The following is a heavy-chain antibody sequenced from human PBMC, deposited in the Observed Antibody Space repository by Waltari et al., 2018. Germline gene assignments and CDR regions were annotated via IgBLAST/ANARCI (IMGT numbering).Heavy chain of an antibody. Sequence: QLQLQESGPGLVKPSETLSLTCAVPGGSFSSPNDYWGWIRQPPGKGLDWIGSIFYTGKAYSAPSLKNRVTMSIDWSKNHFSLNLTSGSAADTAVYYCARHGGGLLWFGESTPHFDYWGQGTLVTVSS. V-gene: IGHV4-39*01. J-gene: IGHJ4*02. CDR1: GGSFSSPNDY. CDR2: IFYTGKA. D-gene: IGHD3-10*01. CDR3: ARHGGGLLWFGESTPHFDY.